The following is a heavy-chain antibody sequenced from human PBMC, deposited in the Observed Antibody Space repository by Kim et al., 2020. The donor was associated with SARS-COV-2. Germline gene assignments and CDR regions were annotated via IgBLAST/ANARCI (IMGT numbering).Heavy chain of an antibody. D-gene: IGHD1-1*01. CDR2: GIP. Sequence: GIPNNEQKFPSRVTITPDKATSTAYMELSSLGSEDTAVYYCARGRGKFDYWGQGTLVTVSS. J-gene: IGHJ4*02. CDR3: ARGRGKFDY. V-gene: IGHV1-69*04.